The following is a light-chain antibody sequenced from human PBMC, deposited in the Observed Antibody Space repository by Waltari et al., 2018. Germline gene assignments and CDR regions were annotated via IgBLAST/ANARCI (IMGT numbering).Light chain of an antibody. CDR2: EVD. CDR3: SSYEGTNTLL. CDR1: TTTGYTY. V-gene: IGLV2-8*01. J-gene: IGLJ2*01. Sequence: QSALTQPPSASGSPGQSVTISCTRITTTGYTYVSWYQHHPGKAPKLIIYEVDRRPSGVPYRFSGSEAGNTASLTVSGLQSEDEADYYCSSYEGTNTLLFGGGTKLTVL.